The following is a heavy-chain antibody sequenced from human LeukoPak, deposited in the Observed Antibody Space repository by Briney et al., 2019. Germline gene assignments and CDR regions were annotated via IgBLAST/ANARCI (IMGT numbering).Heavy chain of an antibody. J-gene: IGHJ4*02. Sequence: GESLKISCKASGYSFTSYWIGWVRQMPGKGLEWMGIIYPGDSDTRYSPSFQGQVTISADKSISTAYLQWSSLKASDTAMYYCARRKFGNGYYGSGSYFDYWGQGTLVTVSS. D-gene: IGHD3-10*01. CDR1: GYSFTSYW. V-gene: IGHV5-51*01. CDR2: IYPGDSDT. CDR3: ARRKFGNGYYGSGSYFDY.